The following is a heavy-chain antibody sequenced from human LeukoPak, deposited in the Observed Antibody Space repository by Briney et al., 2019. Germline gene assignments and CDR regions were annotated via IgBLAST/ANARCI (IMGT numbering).Heavy chain of an antibody. V-gene: IGHV3-7*01. J-gene: IGHJ4*02. CDR3: ARDYYDSSGYYHVGYFDY. D-gene: IGHD3-22*01. CDR1: GFTFSSYW. Sequence: PGGSLRLSCAASGFTFSSYWMSWVRQAPGKGLEWVANIKQDGSEKYYVDSVKGRFTISRDNAKNLLYLQMNSLRAEDTAVYYCARDYYDSSGYYHVGYFDYWGQGTLVTVSS. CDR2: IKQDGSEK.